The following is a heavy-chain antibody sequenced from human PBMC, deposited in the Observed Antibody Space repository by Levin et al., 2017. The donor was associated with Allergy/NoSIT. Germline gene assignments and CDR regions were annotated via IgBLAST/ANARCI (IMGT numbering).Heavy chain of an antibody. D-gene: IGHD6-13*01. J-gene: IGHJ3*02. V-gene: IGHV4-59*01. CDR2: IYYSGST. Sequence: PSETLSLTCTVSGGSISSYYWSWIRQPPGKGLEWIGYIYYSGSTNYNPSLKSRVTISVDTSKNQFSLKLSSVTAADTAVYYCARVRAAARWGPFDIWGQGTMVTVSS. CDR3: ARVRAAARWGPFDI. CDR1: GGSISSYY.